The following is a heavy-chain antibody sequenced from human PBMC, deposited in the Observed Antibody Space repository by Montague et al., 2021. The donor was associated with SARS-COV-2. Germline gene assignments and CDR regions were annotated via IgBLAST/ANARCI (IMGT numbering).Heavy chain of an antibody. V-gene: IGHV2-70*11. J-gene: IGHJ5*02. CDR3: ARNGVEFRGSEKYYSGNWLDP. CDR2: IDWDDDK. Sequence: TLSLTCTVSGGSISSGDYYWTWIRQPPGKALEWLARIDWDDDKYYSTSLKTRLTISKDTSKNQVVLTMTNMNPADTATYYCARNGVEFRGSEKYYSGNWLDPWGQGTLVTVSS. D-gene: IGHD3-10*01. CDR1: GGSISSGDYY.